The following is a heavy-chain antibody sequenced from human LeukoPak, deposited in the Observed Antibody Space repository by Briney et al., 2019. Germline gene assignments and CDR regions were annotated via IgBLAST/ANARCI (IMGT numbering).Heavy chain of an antibody. V-gene: IGHV1-69*05. CDR2: IIPIFGTA. D-gene: IGHD3-10*01. J-gene: IGHJ5*02. Sequence: SVKVSCKASGGTFISYAISWVRQAPGQGLEWMGRIIPIFGTANYAQKFQGRVTITTDESTSTAYMELSSLRSEDTAVYYCARARAYGSGSYYNKNWFDPWGQGTLVTVSS. CDR1: GGTFISYA. CDR3: ARARAYGSGSYYNKNWFDP.